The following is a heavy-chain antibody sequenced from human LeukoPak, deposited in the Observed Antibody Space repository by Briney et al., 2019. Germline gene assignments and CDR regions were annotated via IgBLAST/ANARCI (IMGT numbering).Heavy chain of an antibody. CDR1: GSTFSSYS. CDR3: ARGSIAASRIDY. CDR2: ISSSSSYI. J-gene: IGHJ4*02. Sequence: GGSLRLSCAASGSTFSSYSMNWVRQAPGKGLEWVSSISSSSSYIYYADSVKGRFTISRDNAKNSLYLQMNSLRAEDTAVYYCARGSIAASRIDYWGQGTLVTVSS. V-gene: IGHV3-21*01. D-gene: IGHD6-6*01.